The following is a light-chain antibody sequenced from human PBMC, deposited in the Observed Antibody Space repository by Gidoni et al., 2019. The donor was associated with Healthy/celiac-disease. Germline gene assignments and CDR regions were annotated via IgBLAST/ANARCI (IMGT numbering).Light chain of an antibody. J-gene: IGLJ1*01. CDR3: SSYTSSSTPFV. Sequence: QSALTQPASLSGSPGQSITISCTGTSSYVGGYNYVSWYQQHPGKAPKLMIYDVSNRPSGVSNRFSGSKSGNTASLTISGLQAEDEADYYCSSYTSSSTPFVFGTGTKVTVL. V-gene: IGLV2-14*03. CDR2: DVS. CDR1: SSYVGGYNY.